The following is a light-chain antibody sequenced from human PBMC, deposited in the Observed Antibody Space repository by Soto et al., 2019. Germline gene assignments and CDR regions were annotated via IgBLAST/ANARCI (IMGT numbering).Light chain of an antibody. CDR1: QSISSW. J-gene: IGKJ1*01. CDR3: QLLCT. CDR2: KAS. V-gene: IGKV1-5*03. Sequence: DIQMTQSPSTLSASVGDRVTITCRASQSISSWLAWYQQKPGKAPKLLIYKASSLESGVPSRFSGSGSGTEFTLTIISRQPPDFETYYCQLLCTFGQETKVEIK.